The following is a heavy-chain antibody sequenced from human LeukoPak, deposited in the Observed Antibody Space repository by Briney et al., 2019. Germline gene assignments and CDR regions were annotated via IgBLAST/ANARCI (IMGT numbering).Heavy chain of an antibody. V-gene: IGHV3-48*03. Sequence: GGSLRLSCAASGFTFSSYEMNWVRQAPGRGLEWVSYISGSGDTMYYADSVKGRFTISRDDAKNSLYLQMNSLRAEDTAVYYCAREDIRLDYFDYWGQGTLVTVSS. CDR2: ISGSGDTM. D-gene: IGHD6-19*01. CDR3: AREDIRLDYFDY. CDR1: GFTFSSYE. J-gene: IGHJ4*02.